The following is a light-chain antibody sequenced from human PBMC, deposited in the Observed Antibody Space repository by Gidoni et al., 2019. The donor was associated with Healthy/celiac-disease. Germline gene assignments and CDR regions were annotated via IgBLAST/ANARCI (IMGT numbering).Light chain of an antibody. CDR1: QSVSSSY. J-gene: IGKJ1*01. V-gene: IGKV3-20*01. CDR3: QQYGTWT. Sequence: EIVLTQSPGTLSLSPGERATLSCRASQSVSSSYLAWYQQKPGQAPRLLIYCASSRATGIPDRFSGSGSGTDFTLTISRLEPEDFAVYYWQQYGTWTFXQXTKVEIK. CDR2: CAS.